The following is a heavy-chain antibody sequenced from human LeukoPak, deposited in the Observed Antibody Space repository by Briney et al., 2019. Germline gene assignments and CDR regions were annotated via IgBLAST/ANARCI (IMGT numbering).Heavy chain of an antibody. CDR2: IHTSGSA. CDR1: GGSLSSGTFY. J-gene: IGHJ5*02. D-gene: IGHD6-6*01. V-gene: IGHV4-61*02. Sequence: PSQTLSLTCTVTGGSLSSGTFYWSWIRQPAGKGLEWIGRIHTSGSANSNPSLKSRVTISVDTSKNQLSLNLTSVTAADTAVYYCARGLATRPDWFDPWGQGTLVTASS. CDR3: ARGLATRPDWFDP.